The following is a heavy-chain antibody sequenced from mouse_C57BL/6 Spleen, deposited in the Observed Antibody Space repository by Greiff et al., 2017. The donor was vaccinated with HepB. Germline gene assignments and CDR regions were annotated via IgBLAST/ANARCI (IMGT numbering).Heavy chain of an antibody. CDR2: ISSGGSYT. CDR3: ARHMNDYDADYFDY. V-gene: IGHV5-6*02. J-gene: IGHJ2*01. CDR1: GFTFSSYG. Sequence: DVMLVESGGDLVKPGGSLKLSCAASGFTFSSYGMSWVRQTPDKRLEWVATISSGGSYTYYPDSVKGRFTISRDNAKNTLYLQMSSLKSEDTAMYYCARHMNDYDADYFDYWGQGTTLTVSS. D-gene: IGHD2-4*01.